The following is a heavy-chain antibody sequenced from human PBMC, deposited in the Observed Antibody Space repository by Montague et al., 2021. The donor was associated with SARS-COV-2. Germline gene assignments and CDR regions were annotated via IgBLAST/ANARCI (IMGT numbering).Heavy chain of an antibody. Sequence: SLRLSCAASGFTFSSYEMNWVRQAPGKGLEWVSYISSSGSTIYYADSVKGRFTISRDNAKNSLYLQMNSLRAEDTAVYYCARVEGWTVYYDILTGYSRNFDYWGQGTLVTVSS. CDR1: GFTFSSYE. CDR3: ARVEGWTVYYDILTGYSRNFDY. CDR2: ISSSGSTI. V-gene: IGHV3-48*03. J-gene: IGHJ4*02. D-gene: IGHD3-9*01.